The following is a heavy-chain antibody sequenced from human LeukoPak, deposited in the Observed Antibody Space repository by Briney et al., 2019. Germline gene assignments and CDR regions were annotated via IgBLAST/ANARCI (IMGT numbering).Heavy chain of an antibody. D-gene: IGHD3-10*01. J-gene: IGHJ4*02. V-gene: IGHV1-3*01. CDR2: INAGNDHT. CDR3: ARGTGPGDYLIDY. CDR1: GFTFSGHA. Sequence: SVKVSCKASGFTFSGHAIHWVRQVPGQRLEWMGYINAGNDHTTYSQRFQDRVTIARDTPATTAYMDLTSLTSEDTAVYYCARGTGPGDYLIDYWGQGTLVTVSS.